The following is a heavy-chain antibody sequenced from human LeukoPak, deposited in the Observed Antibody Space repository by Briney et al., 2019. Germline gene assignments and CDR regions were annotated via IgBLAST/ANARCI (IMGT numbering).Heavy chain of an antibody. Sequence: PGGPLRLSCAASGFTVSSNYMSWVRQAPGKGLEWVSVIYSGGSTYYADSVKGRFTISRDNSKNTLYLQMNSLRAEDTAVYYCAQDFYGSGSYDYWGQGTLVTVSS. J-gene: IGHJ4*02. CDR2: IYSGGST. CDR3: AQDFYGSGSYDY. D-gene: IGHD3-10*01. CDR1: GFTVSSNY. V-gene: IGHV3-66*01.